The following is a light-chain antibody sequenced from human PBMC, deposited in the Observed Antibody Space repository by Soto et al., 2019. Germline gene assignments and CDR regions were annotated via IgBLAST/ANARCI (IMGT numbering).Light chain of an antibody. V-gene: IGKV1-33*01. J-gene: IGKJ5*01. CDR3: QQYENLPT. Sequence: DIQLTQTPSPLSASVGDEVTITCRASQTISRWLAWYQQKPGRAPKLLIYDASNLEAGVPSRFRGSGSGTDFTFTISRLQPEDIATYYCQQYENLPTLGQGTRLEI. CDR1: QTISRW. CDR2: DAS.